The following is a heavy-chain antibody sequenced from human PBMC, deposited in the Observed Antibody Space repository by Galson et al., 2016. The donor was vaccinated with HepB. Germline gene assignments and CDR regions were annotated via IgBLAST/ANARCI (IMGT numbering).Heavy chain of an antibody. D-gene: IGHD1/OR15-1a*01. CDR2: ISDSGGNT. CDR3: AKGTTLQVHFGYFDH. J-gene: IGHJ4*02. Sequence: SLRLSCAASGFSFSNYAMSWVRQAPGKGLEWVSCISDSGGNTYFADSVKGRFTISRDNSRNTLYLQMNSLRVEDTAVYYCAKGTTLQVHFGYFDHWGQGTLVTVSS. CDR1: GFSFSNYA. V-gene: IGHV3-23*01.